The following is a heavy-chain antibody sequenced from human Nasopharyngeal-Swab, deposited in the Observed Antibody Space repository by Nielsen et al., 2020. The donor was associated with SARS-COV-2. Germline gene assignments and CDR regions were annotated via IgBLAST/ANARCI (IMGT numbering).Heavy chain of an antibody. Sequence: ASVKVSCKASGYTFTSYGISWVRQAPGQGLEWMGWISAYNGNTNYAQKLQGRVTMTTDTSTSTAYMELRSLRSDDTAVYYCARVAWDIVVVVAAGAPDYWGQGTLVTVSS. CDR2: ISAYNGNT. D-gene: IGHD2-15*01. J-gene: IGHJ4*02. CDR3: ARVAWDIVVVVAAGAPDY. CDR1: GYTFTSYG. V-gene: IGHV1-18*01.